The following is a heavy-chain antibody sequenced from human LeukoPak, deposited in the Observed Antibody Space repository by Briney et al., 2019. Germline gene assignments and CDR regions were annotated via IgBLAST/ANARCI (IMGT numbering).Heavy chain of an antibody. CDR3: AKVSPHTYYYDSSGYGY. CDR2: ISYDGSNK. J-gene: IGHJ4*02. CDR1: GFTFSSYG. Sequence: GGSLRLSCAASGFTFSSYGMHWVRQAPGKGLGWVAVISYDGSNKYYADSVKGRFTISRDNSKNTLYLQMNSLRAEDTAVYYCAKVSPHTYYYDSSGYGYWGQGTLVTVSS. V-gene: IGHV3-30*18. D-gene: IGHD3-22*01.